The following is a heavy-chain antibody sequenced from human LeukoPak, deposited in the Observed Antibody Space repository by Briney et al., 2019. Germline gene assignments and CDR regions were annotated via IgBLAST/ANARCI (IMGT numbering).Heavy chain of an antibody. D-gene: IGHD4-17*01. J-gene: IGHJ5*02. V-gene: IGHV4-38-2*02. CDR3: ARGHKTTWGFDP. Sequence: NPSETLSLTCTVSGYSISSGYYWGWIRQPPGKGLEWIGGIYHSGSTYYNPSLKSRVTISVDTSKNQFSLKLSSVTAADTAVYYCARGHKTTWGFDPWGQGTLVTVSS. CDR2: IYHSGST. CDR1: GYSISSGYY.